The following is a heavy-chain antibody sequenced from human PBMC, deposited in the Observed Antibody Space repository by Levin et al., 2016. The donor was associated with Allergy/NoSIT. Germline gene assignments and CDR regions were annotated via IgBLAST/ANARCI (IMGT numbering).Heavy chain of an antibody. CDR3: ATTSQWLAPNYFDY. D-gene: IGHD6-19*01. CDR2: ISSSSSHT. Sequence: WIRQPPGKGLEWVSYISSSSSHTNYADSVKGRFTISRDNAKNSLYLQLNSLRAEDTAVYYCATTSQWLAPNYFDYWGQGTLVTVSS. J-gene: IGHJ4*02. V-gene: IGHV3-11*06.